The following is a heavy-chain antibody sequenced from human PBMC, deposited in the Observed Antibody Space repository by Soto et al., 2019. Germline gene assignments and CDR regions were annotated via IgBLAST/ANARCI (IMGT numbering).Heavy chain of an antibody. V-gene: IGHV4-59*08. CDR2: VHHSWGS. Sequence: QVQLQESGPGLVKPSETLSLSCTVSGGSISSYYWSWFRQSPGKRMEWIGYVHHSWGSSYNPSLQSRVAISLDSSKSQFSLKVTSVTATDTAVYYCARQGFGPLHGLVDIWGHGPRVTVSS. D-gene: IGHD3-10*01. CDR3: ARQGFGPLHGLVDI. CDR1: GGSISSYY. J-gene: IGHJ6*02.